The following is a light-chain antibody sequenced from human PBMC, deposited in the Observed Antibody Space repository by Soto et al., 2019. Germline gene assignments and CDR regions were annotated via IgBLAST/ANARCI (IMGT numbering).Light chain of an antibody. CDR1: SSDVGGYNY. CDR3: SSYTSSSTLEV. J-gene: IGLJ2*01. Sequence: QSVLTQPASVSGSPGQSITISCTGTSSDVGGYNYVSWYQQHPGKAPKLMIYDVSNRPSGVSNRFSGSKSGNTASLTISGLQAEDEAVYYCSSYTSSSTLEVFGGGTKLTVL. CDR2: DVS. V-gene: IGLV2-14*01.